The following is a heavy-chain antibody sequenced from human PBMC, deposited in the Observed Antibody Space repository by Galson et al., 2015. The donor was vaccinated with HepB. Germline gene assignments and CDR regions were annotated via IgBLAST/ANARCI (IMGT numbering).Heavy chain of an antibody. D-gene: IGHD3-10*01. CDR1: GYTLTELS. CDR2: IIPIFGTG. V-gene: IGHV1-69*13. CDR3: ARGYGSGNHYYHY. J-gene: IGHJ4*02. Sequence: SVKVSCKVSGYTLTELSMHWVRQAPGQGLEWMGGIIPIFGTGKYAQKFQGRVTITADESTSTAYMALSSLRSEDTAVYYCARGYGSGNHYYHYWGQGTLITVSS.